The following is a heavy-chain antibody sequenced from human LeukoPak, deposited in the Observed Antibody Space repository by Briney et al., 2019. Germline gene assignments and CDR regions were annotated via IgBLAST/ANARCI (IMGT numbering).Heavy chain of an antibody. CDR1: GFTLSSHG. CDR3: AKLGGYSSSWYYFDY. CDR2: ISYDGSNK. D-gene: IGHD6-13*01. J-gene: IGHJ4*02. Sequence: PGGSLRLSCAASGFTLSSHGMHWVRQAPGKGLEWVAVISYDGSNKYYADSVKGRFTISRDNSKNTLYLQMNSLRAEDTAVYYCAKLGGYSSSWYYFDYWGQGTLVTVPS. V-gene: IGHV3-30*18.